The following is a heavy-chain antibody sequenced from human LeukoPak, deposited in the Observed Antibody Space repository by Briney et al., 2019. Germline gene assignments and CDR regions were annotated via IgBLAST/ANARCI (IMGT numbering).Heavy chain of an antibody. CDR2: IYYSGST. J-gene: IGHJ6*04. Sequence: SETLSLTCTVSGGSVSSGSYYWSWIRQPPGKGLEWIGYIYYSGSTNYNPSLKSRVTISVDTSKNQFSLKLSSVTAADTAVYYCARSPSYCYYGMDVWGKGTTVTVSS. CDR1: GGSVSSGSYY. V-gene: IGHV4-61*01. CDR3: ARSPSYCYYGMDV.